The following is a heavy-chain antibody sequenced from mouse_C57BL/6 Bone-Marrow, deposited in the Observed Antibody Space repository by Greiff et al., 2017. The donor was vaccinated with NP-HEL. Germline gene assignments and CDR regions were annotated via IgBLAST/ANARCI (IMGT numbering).Heavy chain of an antibody. CDR1: GYTFTSYW. D-gene: IGHD2-4*01. Sequence: QLQQPGTELVKPGASVKLSCKASGYTFTSYWMHWVKQRPGQGLEWIGNINPSNGGTNYNEKFKSKATLTVDKSSSTAYMQLSSLTSEDSAVYYCARPPPYDYDGGAWFAYWGQGTLVTVSA. CDR3: ARPPPYDYDGGAWFAY. CDR2: INPSNGGT. V-gene: IGHV1-53*01. J-gene: IGHJ3*01.